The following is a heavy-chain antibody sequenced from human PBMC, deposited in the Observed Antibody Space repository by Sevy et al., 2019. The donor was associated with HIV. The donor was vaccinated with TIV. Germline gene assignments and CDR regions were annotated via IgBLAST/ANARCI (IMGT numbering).Heavy chain of an antibody. D-gene: IGHD6-13*01. CDR3: ARASSWYYYYGMDV. CDR2: IKQDGSEK. Sequence: GGSLRLSCAASGFTFSSYWMSWVRQAPGKGLEWVANIKQDGSEKYYVDSVKGRFTNSRDNTKNSLYLQMNGLRAEETAVYYCARASSWYYYYGMDVWGQGTTVTVSS. CDR1: GFTFSSYW. J-gene: IGHJ6*02. V-gene: IGHV3-7*01.